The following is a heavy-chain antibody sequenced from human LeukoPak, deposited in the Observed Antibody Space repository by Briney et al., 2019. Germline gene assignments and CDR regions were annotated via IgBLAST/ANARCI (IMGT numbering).Heavy chain of an antibody. D-gene: IGHD6-13*01. CDR2: IYYSGST. Sequence: SETLSLTCTVSGYSISSGYYWGWIRQPPGKGLEWIGSIYYSGSTYYNPSLKSRVTISEDTSKNQFSLKLSSVTAADTAVYYCARGASSRFEHWGQGTLVTVSS. CDR1: GYSISSGYY. J-gene: IGHJ4*02. CDR3: ARGASSRFEH. V-gene: IGHV4-38-2*02.